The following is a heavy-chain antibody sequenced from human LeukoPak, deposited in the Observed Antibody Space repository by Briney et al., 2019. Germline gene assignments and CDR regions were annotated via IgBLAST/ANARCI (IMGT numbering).Heavy chain of an antibody. CDR3: AREVGTCSGGTCYFRFDY. D-gene: IGHD2-15*01. J-gene: IGHJ4*02. CDR1: GFTFSSYS. V-gene: IGHV3-21*01. CDR2: ISSSSSYI. Sequence: PGGSLRLSCAASGFTFSSYSMNWVRQAPGKGLEWVSSISSSSSYIYYADSVKGRFTISRDNAKNSLYLQMNSLRAEDTAVYYCAREVGTCSGGTCYFRFDYWGQGTLVIVSS.